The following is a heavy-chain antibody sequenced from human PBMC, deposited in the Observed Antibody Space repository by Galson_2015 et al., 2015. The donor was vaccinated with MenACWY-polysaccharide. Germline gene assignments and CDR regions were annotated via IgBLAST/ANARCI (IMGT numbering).Heavy chain of an antibody. V-gene: IGHV3-23*01. J-gene: IGHJ4*02. CDR1: GFTFFNYA. CDR3: AKDRNSGSGSYDY. D-gene: IGHD3-10*01. Sequence: SLRLSCAASGFTFFNYAMTWVRHAPGKGLEWVSAISRTDGKTYCANSVRGRFTISRDNPKNRLYLQMNSLRAEDTAIYYCAKDRNSGSGSYDYWGQGILVTVSS. CDR2: ISRTDGKT.